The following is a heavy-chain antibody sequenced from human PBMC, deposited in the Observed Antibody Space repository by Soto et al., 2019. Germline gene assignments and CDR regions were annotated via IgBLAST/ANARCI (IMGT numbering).Heavy chain of an antibody. D-gene: IGHD1-1*01. V-gene: IGHV3-33*01. CDR1: GFIFSEYG. Sequence: QVQLVESGGAVVQPGRSLRLSCGASGFIFSEYGMHWVRQAPGKGLEWVAVIYYDGSNEHYSESVRGRFTISRDNSKNMLYLEMNSLRAEDTAIYYCARWWNDEEWVETMDVWGQGTMVTVSS. J-gene: IGHJ6*01. CDR2: IYYDGSNE. CDR3: ARWWNDEEWVETMDV.